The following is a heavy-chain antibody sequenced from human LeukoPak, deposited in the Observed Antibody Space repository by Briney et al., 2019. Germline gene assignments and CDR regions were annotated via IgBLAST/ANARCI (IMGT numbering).Heavy chain of an antibody. CDR3: ARAKMVRGVTSQYFQH. CDR1: GFTFSNAW. V-gene: IGHV3-15*01. D-gene: IGHD3-10*01. Sequence: GGSLRLSCAASGFTFSNAWMSWVRQAPGKGLEWVGRIKSKTDGGTTDYAAPVKGRFTISRDDSKNTLYLQMNSLKTEDTAVYYCARAKMVRGVTSQYFQHWGQGTLVTVSS. CDR2: IKSKTDGGTT. J-gene: IGHJ1*01.